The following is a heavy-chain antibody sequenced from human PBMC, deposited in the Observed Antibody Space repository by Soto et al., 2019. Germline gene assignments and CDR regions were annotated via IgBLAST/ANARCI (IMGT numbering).Heavy chain of an antibody. CDR3: AVNYYDSSGYGPNFDY. CDR1: GGTFSSYA. Sequence: SVKVSCKASGGTFSSYAISWVRQAPGQGLEWMGGIIPIFGTANYAQKFQGRVTITADKSTSTAYMELSSLRSEDTAAYYCAVNYYDSSGYGPNFDYWGQGTLVTVSS. J-gene: IGHJ4*02. D-gene: IGHD3-22*01. V-gene: IGHV1-69*06. CDR2: IIPIFGTA.